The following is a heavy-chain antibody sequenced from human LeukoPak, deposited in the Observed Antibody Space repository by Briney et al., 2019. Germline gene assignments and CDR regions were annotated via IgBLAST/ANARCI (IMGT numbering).Heavy chain of an antibody. V-gene: IGHV4-30-4*01. J-gene: IGHJ4*02. CDR1: GGSISSGDYY. Sequence: SETPSLTCTVSGGSISSGDYYWSWIRQPPGKGLEWIGYIYYSGSTYYNPSLKSRVTISVDTSKNQFSLKLSSVTAADTAVYYCARRASTVTLAFDYWGQGTLVTVSS. CDR3: ARRASTVTLAFDY. D-gene: IGHD4-11*01. CDR2: IYYSGST.